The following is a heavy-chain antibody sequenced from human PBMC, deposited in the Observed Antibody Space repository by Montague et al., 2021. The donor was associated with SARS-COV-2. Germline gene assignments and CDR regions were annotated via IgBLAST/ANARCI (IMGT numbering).Heavy chain of an antibody. CDR1: GDSVAGVRGC. V-gene: IGHV6-1*01. CDR3: ARGDGLGPYTGYAFDI. J-gene: IGHJ3*02. CDR2: PYYRSRWFD. Sequence: CAISGDSVAGVRGCWDGHRQAPQRRLYRVCRPYYRSRWFDHYEVSMKGRISIKADTSKNQFSLQLDSVTPEDTAVYYCARGDGLGPYTGYAFDIWGQGTLVTVSS. D-gene: IGHD3-16*01.